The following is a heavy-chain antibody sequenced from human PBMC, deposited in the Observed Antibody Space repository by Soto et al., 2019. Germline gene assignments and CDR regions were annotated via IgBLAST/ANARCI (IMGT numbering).Heavy chain of an antibody. CDR1: GLTGLPFSGSW. CDR3: VRGGGGGLFDP. J-gene: IGHJ5*02. D-gene: IGHD2-15*01. Sequence: GGSLRLSCAASGLTGLPFSGSWMTWVRQAPGKGLEWLSYISPGSRYPAYADSVKGRFTISRDNAKRSLYLQMMSLTAEDTAIYYCVRGGGGGLFDPWGQGTMVTVSS. V-gene: IGHV3-21*05. CDR2: ISPGSRYP.